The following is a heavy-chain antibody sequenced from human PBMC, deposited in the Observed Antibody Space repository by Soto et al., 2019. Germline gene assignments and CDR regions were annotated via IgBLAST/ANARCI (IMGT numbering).Heavy chain of an antibody. Sequence: GGSLRLSCAASGFTFSDFYMNWIRQAPGQGLEWLSFINPRGETRYIADSIRGRFTSSRDNARRTLFLQMDRLRADDTAVYYCARSGTPLIEILDYWGHGTLVTVSS. CDR1: GFTFSDFY. J-gene: IGHJ4*01. CDR2: INPRGETR. V-gene: IGHV3-11*01. D-gene: IGHD1-7*01. CDR3: ARSGTPLIEILDY.